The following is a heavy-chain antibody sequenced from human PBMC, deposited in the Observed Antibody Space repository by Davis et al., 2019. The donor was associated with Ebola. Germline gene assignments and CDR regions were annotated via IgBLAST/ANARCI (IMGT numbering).Heavy chain of an antibody. V-gene: IGHV3-11*04. Sequence: PGGSLRLSCAASGFTFSDYYMSWIRQAPGKGLEWVSYISSSGSTIYYADSVKGRFTISRDNAKNSLYLQMNSLRAEDTAVYYCARAVLGYCSGGSCYSRAVYYFDYWGQGTLVTVSS. D-gene: IGHD2-15*01. J-gene: IGHJ4*02. CDR1: GFTFSDYY. CDR3: ARAVLGYCSGGSCYSRAVYYFDY. CDR2: ISSSGSTI.